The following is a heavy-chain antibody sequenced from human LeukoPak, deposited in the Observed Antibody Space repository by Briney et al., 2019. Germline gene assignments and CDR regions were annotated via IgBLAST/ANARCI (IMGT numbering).Heavy chain of an antibody. J-gene: IGHJ4*02. CDR1: EFTFW. V-gene: IGHV3-74*01. Sequence: GGSPRLSCAASEFTFWMHWVRQAPGKGLVWVSQINGDGSSTSYADSVKGRFTISRDNAKNTLYLQMNSLRAEDTAVYYCGNLDWGQGTLVTVSS. CDR3: GNLD. CDR2: INGDGSST.